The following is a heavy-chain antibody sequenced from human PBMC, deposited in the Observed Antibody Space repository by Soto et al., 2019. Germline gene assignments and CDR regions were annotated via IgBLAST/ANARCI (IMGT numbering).Heavy chain of an antibody. CDR2: ISAYNGNT. Sequence: QVQLVQSGAEVKKPGASVKVSCKASGYTFTSYGISWVRQAPGPGLEWMGWISAYNGNTNKAQKLQGRVTMTTDTSTSTAYRELRSLRSDDTAVYYCARDNGGMATQPLDYWGQGTLVTVSS. V-gene: IGHV1-18*01. D-gene: IGHD5-12*01. CDR3: ARDNGGMATQPLDY. J-gene: IGHJ4*02. CDR1: GYTFTSYG.